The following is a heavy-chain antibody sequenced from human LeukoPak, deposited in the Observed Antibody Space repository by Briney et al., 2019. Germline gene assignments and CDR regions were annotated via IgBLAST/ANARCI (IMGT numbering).Heavy chain of an antibody. CDR2: IYTGGST. J-gene: IGHJ4*02. V-gene: IGHV3-53*01. CDR3: ARANYGSGSYPLAY. D-gene: IGHD3-10*01. Sequence: GGSLRLSCAASGFTVSSNYMSWVRQAPGKGLEWVSVIYTGGSTYYADSVKGRFTISRDNSKNTLYLQMNSLRAEDTAVYYCARANYGSGSYPLAYWGQGTLVTVSS. CDR1: GFTVSSNY.